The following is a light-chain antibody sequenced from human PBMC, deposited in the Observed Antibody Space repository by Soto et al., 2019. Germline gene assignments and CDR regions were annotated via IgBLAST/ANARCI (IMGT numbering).Light chain of an antibody. Sequence: IVLTQSPGTLSLTPGERATLSCRATESVVSNYLAWYQLKPGQAPRLLIYDASSRATGIPDRFSGSGSGTDFTLTISRLEPEDFAVYYCQQYGSIPWTFGQRTMADVK. CDR2: DAS. CDR3: QQYGSIPWT. J-gene: IGKJ1*01. V-gene: IGKV3-20*01. CDR1: ESVVSNY.